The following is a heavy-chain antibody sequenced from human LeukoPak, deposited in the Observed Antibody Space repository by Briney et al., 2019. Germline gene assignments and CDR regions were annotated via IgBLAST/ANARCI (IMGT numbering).Heavy chain of an antibody. V-gene: IGHV4-4*07. CDR1: GGSISSYY. Sequence: PSETLSLTCTVSGGSISSYYWSWIRQPAGKGLEWIGRIYTSGSTNYNPSLTRRGTMSVDTSKNQFSLKLSSVTAADTAVYYCARDQYRRMDYWGQGTLVTVSS. J-gene: IGHJ4*02. CDR2: IYTSGST. D-gene: IGHD2-2*02. CDR3: ARDQYRRMDY.